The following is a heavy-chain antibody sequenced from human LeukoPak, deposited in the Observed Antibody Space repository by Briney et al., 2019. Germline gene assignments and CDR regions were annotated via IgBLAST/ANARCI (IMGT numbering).Heavy chain of an antibody. V-gene: IGHV3-30*04. J-gene: IGHJ6*02. CDR2: ISDDGSNK. CDR3: ARAPGGYNYYYGMDV. D-gene: IGHD5-18*01. CDR1: GFTFSSYA. Sequence: GGSLRLSCAASGFTFSSYAMHWVRQAPGKGLEWVAVISDDGSNKYYADSVKGRFTISRDNAKNSLYLQMNSLRAEDTALYHCARAPGGYNYYYGMDVWGQGTTVTVSS.